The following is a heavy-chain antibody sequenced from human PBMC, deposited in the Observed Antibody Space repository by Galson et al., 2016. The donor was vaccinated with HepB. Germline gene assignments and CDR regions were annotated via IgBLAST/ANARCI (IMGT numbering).Heavy chain of an antibody. V-gene: IGHV3-30*18. CDR1: GFTLTNYG. CDR3: AKDLWINKWTNYFDY. J-gene: IGHJ4*02. D-gene: IGHD2-21*01. Sequence: SLRLSCAASGFTLTNYGTHWVRQAPGKGLEWVAMISYDGSAEYYADSVKGRFTISRDNSENTMYLQMSSLRTEDTAVYYCAKDLWINKWTNYFDYGGQGTLVTVSS. CDR2: ISYDGSAE.